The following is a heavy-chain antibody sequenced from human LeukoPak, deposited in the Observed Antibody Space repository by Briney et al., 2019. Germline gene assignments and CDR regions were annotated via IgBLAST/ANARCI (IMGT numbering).Heavy chain of an antibody. CDR1: GFTFRSYG. V-gene: IGHV3-30*02. D-gene: IGHD3-10*01. CDR3: ARSSYYYGADALDI. J-gene: IGHJ3*02. Sequence: GGSLRLSCEASGFTFRSYGMHWVRQAPGKGLEWVAFIQHDGSNKYYADSVKGRFTISRDNSKNTLYLQMNSLRAEDTAVYYCARSSYYYGADALDIWGQGTTVTVSS. CDR2: IQHDGSNK.